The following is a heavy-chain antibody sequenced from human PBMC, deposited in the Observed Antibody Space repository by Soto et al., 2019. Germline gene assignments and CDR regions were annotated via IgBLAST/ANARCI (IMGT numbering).Heavy chain of an antibody. CDR3: ARGSLYYYDSSGHYGMDV. V-gene: IGHV1-69*13. CDR1: GGTFSSYA. CDR2: IIPIFGTA. D-gene: IGHD3-22*01. J-gene: IGHJ6*04. Sequence: SVKVSCKASGGTFSSYAISWVRQAPGQGLEWMGGIIPIFGTANYAQKFQGRVTITADESTSTAYMELSSLRSEGTAVYYCARGSLYYYDSSGHYGMDVWGKGTTVTVSS.